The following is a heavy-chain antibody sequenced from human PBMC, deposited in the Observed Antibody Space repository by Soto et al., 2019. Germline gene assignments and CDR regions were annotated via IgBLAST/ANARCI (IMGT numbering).Heavy chain of an antibody. J-gene: IGHJ5*02. CDR2: ISAYNGNT. Sequence: ASVKVSCKASGYTFTSYGISWGRQAPGQGLEWMGWISAYNGNTNYAQKLQGRVTMTTDTSTSTAYMELRSLRSDDTAVYYCARDIYSGYDYWFDPWGQGTLVTVSS. D-gene: IGHD5-12*01. CDR3: ARDIYSGYDYWFDP. CDR1: GYTFTSYG. V-gene: IGHV1-18*01.